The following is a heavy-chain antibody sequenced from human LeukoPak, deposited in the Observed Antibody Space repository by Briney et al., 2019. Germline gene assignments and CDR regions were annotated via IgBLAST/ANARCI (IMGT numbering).Heavy chain of an antibody. J-gene: IGHJ6*03. CDR3: AKDGYSYGTGDYMDV. Sequence: PGGSLRLSCAASGFTFSSYSMNWVRQAPGKGLEWVSSISSSSSYIYYADSVKGRFTISRDNSKNTLYLQMNSLRAEDTAVYYCAKDGYSYGTGDYMDVWGKGTTVTVSS. V-gene: IGHV3-21*04. CDR1: GFTFSSYS. D-gene: IGHD5-18*01. CDR2: ISSSSSYI.